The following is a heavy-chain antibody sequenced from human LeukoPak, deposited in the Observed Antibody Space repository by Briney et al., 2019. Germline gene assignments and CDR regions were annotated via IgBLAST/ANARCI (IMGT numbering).Heavy chain of an antibody. CDR3: ARDRVIAVAAIGGKVDY. CDR1: GGTFSSYA. Sequence: GASVKVSCKASGGTFSSYAISWVRQAPGQGLEWMGWISAYNGNTNYAQKLQGRVTMTTDTSTSTAYMELRSLRSDDTAVYYCARDRVIAVAAIGGKVDYWGQGTLVTVSS. D-gene: IGHD6-19*01. J-gene: IGHJ4*02. CDR2: ISAYNGNT. V-gene: IGHV1-18*01.